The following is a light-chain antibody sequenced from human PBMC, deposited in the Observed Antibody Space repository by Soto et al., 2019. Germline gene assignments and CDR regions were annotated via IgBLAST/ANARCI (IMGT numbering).Light chain of an antibody. V-gene: IGKV3-15*01. J-gene: IGKJ2*01. CDR2: GAS. Sequence: EIVMTQSPATLSVSPGERATLSCRASQSVNSNLAWYQQRPGQAPRLLMYGASTRATGIPARFSGSGSGTEFTLTISSQQSEDFAVYYCQQYNNWYTFGQGTKLEIK. CDR3: QQYNNWYT. CDR1: QSVNSN.